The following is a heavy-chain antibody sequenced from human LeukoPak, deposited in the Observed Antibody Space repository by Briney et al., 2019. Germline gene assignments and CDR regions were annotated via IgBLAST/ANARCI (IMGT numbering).Heavy chain of an antibody. V-gene: IGHV3-48*02. D-gene: IGHD2/OR15-2a*01. CDR3: ARDLYDYAMDV. CDR1: GFTFRSYD. CDR2: ISSSSSTI. J-gene: IGHJ6*02. Sequence: GGSLRLSCAVSGFTFRSYDMNWVRQAPGKGLEWVSYISSSSSTIYYADSVKGRFTISRDNAKNSPYLQMNSLRDEDTAVYYCARDLYDYAMDVWGQGTTVTVSS.